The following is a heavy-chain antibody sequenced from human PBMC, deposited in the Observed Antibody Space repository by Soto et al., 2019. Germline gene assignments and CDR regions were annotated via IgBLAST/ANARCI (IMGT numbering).Heavy chain of an antibody. V-gene: IGHV4-39*01. D-gene: IGHD3-9*01. Sequence: PSETLSLTCTVSGGSISSSSYYWGWIRQPPGKGLEWIGSIYYSGSTYYNPSLKSRVTISVDTSKNQFSLKLSSVTAADTAVYYCARHYYDILTGYNWFDPWGQGTLVTVSS. J-gene: IGHJ5*02. CDR1: GGSISSSSYY. CDR3: ARHYYDILTGYNWFDP. CDR2: IYYSGST.